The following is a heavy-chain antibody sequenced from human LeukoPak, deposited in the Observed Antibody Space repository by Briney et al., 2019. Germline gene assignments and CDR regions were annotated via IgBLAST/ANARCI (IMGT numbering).Heavy chain of an antibody. CDR2: IYHSGST. CDR3: ARGREDDYVWGSYRAPFDY. D-gene: IGHD3-16*02. V-gene: IGHV4-38-2*02. CDR1: GYSISSGYY. J-gene: IGHJ4*02. Sequence: PSETLSLTCTVSGYSISSGYYWGWIRQPPGKGLEWIGSIYHSGSTYYNPSLKSRVTISVDTSKNQFSLKLSSVTAADTAVYYCARGREDDYVWGSYRAPFDYWGQGTLVTVSS.